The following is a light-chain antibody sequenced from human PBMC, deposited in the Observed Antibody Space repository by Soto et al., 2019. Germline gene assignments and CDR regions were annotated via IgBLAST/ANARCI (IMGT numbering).Light chain of an antibody. V-gene: IGLV2-11*01. CDR2: DVS. J-gene: IGLJ1*01. CDR3: SLYKATFYV. CDR1: SIDVGTYDF. Sequence: QSVLNQPRSVSAAPGQSVTISCTGTSIDVGTYDFVSWYQQHPGKAPRLMIFDVSERPSGVPDRFSGSKSGNTASLTISGLQADDEADYYCSLYKATFYVFGAGTKVTVL.